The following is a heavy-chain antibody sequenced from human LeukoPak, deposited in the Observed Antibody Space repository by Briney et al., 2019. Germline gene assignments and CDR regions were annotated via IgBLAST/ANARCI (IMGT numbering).Heavy chain of an antibody. Sequence: GGSLRLSCAASGFTFSSYAMHWVRQAPGKGLEWVAVISYDGSNKYYADSVKGRFTISRDNSKNTLYLQMNSLRAEDTAVYYCASEVVPAALLDYWGQGILVTVSS. D-gene: IGHD2-2*01. CDR3: ASEVVPAALLDY. CDR2: ISYDGSNK. CDR1: GFTFSSYA. V-gene: IGHV3-30-3*01. J-gene: IGHJ4*02.